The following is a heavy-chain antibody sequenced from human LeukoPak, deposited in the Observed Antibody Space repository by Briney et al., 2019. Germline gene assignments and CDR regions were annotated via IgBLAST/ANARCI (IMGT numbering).Heavy chain of an antibody. CDR2: ISYDGSNK. V-gene: IGHV3-30-3*01. Sequence: GGSLRLSCAASGFTFSSYAMHWVRQAPGKGLAWVAVISYDGSNKYYADSVKGRFTISRDNSKNTLHLQMNSLRAEDTAVYYCVRDPTIYDTSGYWDYWGQGTLVTVSS. J-gene: IGHJ4*02. D-gene: IGHD3-22*01. CDR1: GFTFSSYA. CDR3: VRDPTIYDTSGYWDY.